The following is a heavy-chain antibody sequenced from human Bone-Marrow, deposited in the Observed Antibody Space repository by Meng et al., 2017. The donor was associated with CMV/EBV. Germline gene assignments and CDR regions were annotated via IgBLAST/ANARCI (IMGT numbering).Heavy chain of an antibody. CDR2: INPSGGST. CDR3: ARDLKVVVPAPMGRRTYYYYTMDV. CDR1: GYTFTSYY. D-gene: IGHD2-2*01. V-gene: IGHV1-46*01. J-gene: IGHJ6*02. Sequence: ASVKVSCKASGYTFTSYYMHWVRQAPGQGLEWMGIINPSGGSTSYAQKFQGRLTMTRDTSTSTVYMELSSLRSEDTAVYYCARDLKVVVPAPMGRRTYYYYTMDVWGQGTTVTVSS.